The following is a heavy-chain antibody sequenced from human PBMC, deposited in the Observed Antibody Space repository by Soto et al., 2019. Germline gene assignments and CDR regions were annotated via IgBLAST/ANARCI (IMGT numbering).Heavy chain of an antibody. CDR2: ISYDGSNK. CDR3: AKSPGPNCSCGSCHYHFDY. V-gene: IGHV3-30*18. CDR1: GFTFSNYG. J-gene: IGHJ4*02. D-gene: IGHD2-15*01. Sequence: QVQLVESGGDVVQPGRSLRLSCAASGFTFSNYGMNLVRQAPGKGLEWVAVISYDGSNKYDADSVRGRFTISRDNSKNTLYVQMDSMRTEDTAVYYCAKSPGPNCSCGSCHYHFDYWGQGTLVTVSS.